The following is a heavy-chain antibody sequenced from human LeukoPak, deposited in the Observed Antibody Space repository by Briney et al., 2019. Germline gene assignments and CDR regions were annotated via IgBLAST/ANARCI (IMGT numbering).Heavy chain of an antibody. J-gene: IGHJ4*02. CDR2: ISTTSDYI. CDR1: GFTFSSYN. CDR3: AKFSDRLIDY. Sequence: GGSLRLSCAASGFTFSSYNMNWVRQAPGKWLEWVSSISTTSDYIYYADSLKGRFTISRDNSKNTLYLQMNSLRAEDTAVYYCAKFSDRLIDYWGQGTLVTVSS. D-gene: IGHD2/OR15-2a*01. V-gene: IGHV3-21*01.